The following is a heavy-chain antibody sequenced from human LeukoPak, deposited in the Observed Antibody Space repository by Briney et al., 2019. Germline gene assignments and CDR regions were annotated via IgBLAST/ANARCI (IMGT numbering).Heavy chain of an antibody. CDR3: VRLDYGDSYYFDY. D-gene: IGHD4-17*01. V-gene: IGHV4-39*07. CDR2: IYYNGIT. Sequence: SETLSLTCSVSGGSISSSSHYWGWIRESPGKGLEWIGRIYYNGITYYNPSLKSRVAILLDTSKSQYSLKLTSVTAADTAVYYCVRLDYGDSYYFDYWGQGALVTVSS. CDR1: GGSISSSSHY. J-gene: IGHJ4*02.